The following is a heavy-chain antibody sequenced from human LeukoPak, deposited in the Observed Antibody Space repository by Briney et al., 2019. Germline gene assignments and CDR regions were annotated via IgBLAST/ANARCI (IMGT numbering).Heavy chain of an antibody. CDR1: GGSISSYY. D-gene: IGHD3-22*01. Sequence: SETLSLTCTVSGGSISSYYWSWIRQPAGKGLEWIGRIYTSGSTNYNPSLKSRVTMSVDTSKNQFSLKLSSVTAADTAVYYCARSENYYDSSGESYFDYWGQGTLVTV. V-gene: IGHV4-4*07. CDR3: ARSENYYDSSGESYFDY. CDR2: IYTSGST. J-gene: IGHJ4*02.